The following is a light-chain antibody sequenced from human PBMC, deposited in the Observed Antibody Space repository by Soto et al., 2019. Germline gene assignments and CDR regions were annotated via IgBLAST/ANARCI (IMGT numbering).Light chain of an antibody. CDR2: GAS. V-gene: IGKV1-5*01. Sequence: DIQMTQSPSTLSASIGDRVTITCRASQIIGTRLAWYQQKPGKAPKLLIFGASNLQGGVPSRFSGSGSGTEFTLTMSSLQPDDFATYYCQQYENLPLTFGGGTTVEIK. CDR3: QQYENLPLT. CDR1: QIIGTR. J-gene: IGKJ4*01.